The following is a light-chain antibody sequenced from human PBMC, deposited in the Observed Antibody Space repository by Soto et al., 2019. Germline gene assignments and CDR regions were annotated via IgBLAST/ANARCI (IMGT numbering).Light chain of an antibody. V-gene: IGKV3-11*01. CDR2: DAS. CDR3: HQHNSCPPLT. CDR1: QSVCNY. J-gene: IGKJ4*01. Sequence: EIVLTQSPATLSLSQGERATLSCRASQSVCNYLAWYQQKPGQAPRRLIYDASNSATAIPARFSGSGSGTDFSLTISGLEPEDFAVYYFHQHNSCPPLTFGGGTKVEIK.